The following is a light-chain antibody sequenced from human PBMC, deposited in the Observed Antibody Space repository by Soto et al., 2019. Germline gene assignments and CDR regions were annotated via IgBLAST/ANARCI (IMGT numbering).Light chain of an antibody. Sequence: EIVMTQSPATLSLSPGERATLSCRASQSVSSSYLSWYQQKPGQAPRLLIYGASTRATGLPARFSGSGSGTDFTLTISSLQPEDFAVYYCQQDYNLPLTFGQGTKVEIK. CDR1: QSVSSSY. V-gene: IGKV3D-7*01. CDR2: GAS. CDR3: QQDYNLPLT. J-gene: IGKJ1*01.